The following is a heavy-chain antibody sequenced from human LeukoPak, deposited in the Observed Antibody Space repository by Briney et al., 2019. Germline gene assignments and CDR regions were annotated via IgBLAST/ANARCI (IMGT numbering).Heavy chain of an antibody. J-gene: IGHJ3*02. V-gene: IGHV3-30*02. CDR3: ASSTGDKYSSSWGAFDI. Sequence: PGGSLRLSCAASGFTFSSYGMHWVRQAPGNGLEWVAFIRYDGSNKYYADSVKGRFTISRDNSKNTLYLQMNSLRAEDTAVYYCASSTGDKYSSSWGAFDIWGQGTMVTVSS. D-gene: IGHD6-6*01. CDR2: IRYDGSNK. CDR1: GFTFSSYG.